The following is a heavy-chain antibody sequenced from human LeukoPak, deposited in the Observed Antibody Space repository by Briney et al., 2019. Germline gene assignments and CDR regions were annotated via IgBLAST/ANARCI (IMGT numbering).Heavy chain of an antibody. CDR3: ASGWSLGIVVVMLDS. D-gene: IGHD3-22*01. CDR2: ISQEGSNK. CDR1: GSTFSSYG. V-gene: IGHV3-30*03. J-gene: IGHJ4*02. Sequence: GGTLRLSCAPSGSTFSSYGMHWVRQAPGKGLEWVALISQEGSNKYHADSVKDPFTIARNNTKNTLYLQMNSQRVEHTAIYVCASGWSLGIVVVMLDSWGQGTLVTVSS.